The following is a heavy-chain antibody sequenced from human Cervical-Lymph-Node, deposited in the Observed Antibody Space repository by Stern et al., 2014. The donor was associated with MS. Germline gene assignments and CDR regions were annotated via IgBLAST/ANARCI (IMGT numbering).Heavy chain of an antibody. Sequence: QVTLKESGPTLVKPTQTLTLTCTFSGFSLSTRGVGVGWIRQPPGKDLEWLAVIYWDGDQRYNPSLRNRFSITKDTSKNQVVLIMTNVDPVDTATYYCAHSDDTSGFYTYWGQGNLVIVSS. D-gene: IGHD3-22*01. CDR1: GFSLSTRGVG. CDR2: IYWDGDQ. V-gene: IGHV2-5*02. CDR3: AHSDDTSGFYTY. J-gene: IGHJ4*01.